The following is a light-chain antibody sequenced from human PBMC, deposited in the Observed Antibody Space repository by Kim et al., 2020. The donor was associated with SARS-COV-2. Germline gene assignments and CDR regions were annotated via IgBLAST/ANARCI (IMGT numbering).Light chain of an antibody. CDR2: LNSDGSH. CDR1: SGHSSYA. V-gene: IGLV4-69*01. CDR3: QTWGTGEV. J-gene: IGLJ3*02. Sequence: GASVKLTCTLSSGHSSYASAWHQQQPEKGPRYLMKLNSDGSHSKGDGIPDRFSGSSSGAERYLTISSLQSEDEADYYCQTWGTGEVFGGGTKLTVL.